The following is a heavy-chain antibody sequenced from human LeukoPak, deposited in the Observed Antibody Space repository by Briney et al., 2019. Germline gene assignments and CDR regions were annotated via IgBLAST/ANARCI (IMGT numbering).Heavy chain of an antibody. J-gene: IGHJ4*02. CDR3: ARDDRWELRSPYYFDY. CDR1: GFTFSSYS. Sequence: GSLRLSCAASGFTFSSYSMNWVRQAPGKGLEWVSSISSSSSYIYYADSVKGRFTISRDNAKNSLYLQMNSLRAEDTAVYYCARDDRWELRSPYYFDYWGQGTLVTVSS. V-gene: IGHV3-21*01. CDR2: ISSSSSYI. D-gene: IGHD1-26*01.